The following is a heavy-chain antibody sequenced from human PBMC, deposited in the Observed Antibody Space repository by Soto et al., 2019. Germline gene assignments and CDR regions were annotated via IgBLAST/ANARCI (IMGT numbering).Heavy chain of an antibody. Sequence: PPKNLSLTCRVSGITMSYSAYSRNWIRQSPWKGQEWLGYISHLETTYYNPSFRSRLCVSIXSTRNQFFRSRSTMTAPDKAVYYSVRGVGYTFFDPWSQG. CDR2: ISHLETT. CDR3: VRGVGYTFFDP. J-gene: IGHJ5*02. CDR1: GITMSYSAYS. V-gene: IGHV4-30-2*06. D-gene: IGHD5-18*01.